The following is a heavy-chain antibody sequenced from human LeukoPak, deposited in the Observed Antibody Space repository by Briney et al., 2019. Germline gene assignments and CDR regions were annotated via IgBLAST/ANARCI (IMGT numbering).Heavy chain of an antibody. D-gene: IGHD3-10*01. V-gene: IGHV3-21*01. Sequence: GGSLRLSCAASGFTFSSYSMNWVRQAPGKGLEWVSSMCSSRSYIYYADTVKGTFTIHRDNAKNSLYPQMNSLRDEDTAVYYCATDAAQALWFGELRGAFDYWGQGTLVTVSS. CDR2: MCSSRSYI. J-gene: IGHJ4*02. CDR1: GFTFSSYS. CDR3: ATDAAQALWFGELRGAFDY.